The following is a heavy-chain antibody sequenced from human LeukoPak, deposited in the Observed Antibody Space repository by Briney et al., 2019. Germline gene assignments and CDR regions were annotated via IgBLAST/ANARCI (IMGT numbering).Heavy chain of an antibody. V-gene: IGHV3-74*01. CDR3: ARGGGATVDY. CDR2: INSDGGST. J-gene: IGHJ4*02. CDR1: GFTFSSYW. D-gene: IGHD1-26*01. Sequence: PRGSLRLSCAPSGFTFSSYWMYWVRHGPGKGLVWVSRINSDGGSTTYADSVKGRFTISRDNAKNTLYRQVNSLRAEDTAVYYCARGGGATVDYWGQGTLVTVSS.